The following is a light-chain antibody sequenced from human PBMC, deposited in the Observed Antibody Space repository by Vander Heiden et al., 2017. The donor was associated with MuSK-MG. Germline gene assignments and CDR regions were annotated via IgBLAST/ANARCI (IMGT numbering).Light chain of an antibody. CDR1: SSDVGSYNL. CDR2: EVS. Sequence: GQSITISCTGTSSDVGSYNLVSWYQQHPGKAPKRVIYEVSTRPSGVSNRFSSSKSGNTASLTISGLQAEDEADYVCCSFAATTTFVFGSGTKLTVL. CDR3: CSFAATTTFV. V-gene: IGLV2-23*02. J-gene: IGLJ1*01.